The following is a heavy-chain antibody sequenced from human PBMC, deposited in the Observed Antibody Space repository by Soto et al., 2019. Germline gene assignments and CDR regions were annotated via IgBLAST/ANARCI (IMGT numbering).Heavy chain of an antibody. J-gene: IGHJ3*01. D-gene: IGHD1-1*01. V-gene: IGHV3-48*01. CDR1: RFAFSSSG. CDR2: ISGSSFTI. CDR3: ASYNWNDVKAFDF. Sequence: EVQLVESGGGLVQPGGSLRLSCTASRFAFSSSGMNWVRQAPGKGLEWVSYISGSSFTIYYADSVKGRFTISRDNARISMYLQMNSLRAEDTAVYYCASYNWNDVKAFDFWGQGTMVNVSS.